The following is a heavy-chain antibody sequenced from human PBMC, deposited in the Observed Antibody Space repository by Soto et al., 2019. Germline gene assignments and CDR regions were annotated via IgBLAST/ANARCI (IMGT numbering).Heavy chain of an antibody. CDR3: AKDYGGAWYFDL. Sequence: GGSLRLSCAASGFTFSSYGMHWVRQAPGKGLEWVAVISYDGSNKYYADSVKGRFTISRDNSKNTLYLQMNSLRAEDTAVYYCAKDYGGAWYFDLWGRGTLVTVSS. D-gene: IGHD4-17*01. CDR1: GFTFSSYG. J-gene: IGHJ2*01. V-gene: IGHV3-30*18. CDR2: ISYDGSNK.